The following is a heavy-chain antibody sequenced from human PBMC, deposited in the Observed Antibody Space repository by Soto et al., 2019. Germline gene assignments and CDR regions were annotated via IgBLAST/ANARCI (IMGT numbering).Heavy chain of an antibody. CDR1: GNTLSGLP. J-gene: IGHJ5*02. D-gene: IGHD4-17*01. CDR2: INPSGGLT. V-gene: IGHV1-46*01. CDR3: ARASTTWCDP. Sequence: GASVKVSCKVSGNTLSGLPMHWVRQAPGQGLEWMGRINPSGGLTNYAQKFQGRVTMTRDTSTSTVYMELSSLRSDDTAVYYCARASTTWCDPWGQGALVTVSS.